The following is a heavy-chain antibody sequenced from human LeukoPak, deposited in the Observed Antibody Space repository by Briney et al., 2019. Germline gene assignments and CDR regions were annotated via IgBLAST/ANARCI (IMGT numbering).Heavy chain of an antibody. Sequence: PSETLSLTCTVSGGSISSYYWSWIRQPPGKGLEWIGYIYYSGSTNYNPSLKSRVTISVDTSKNQFSLKLSSVTAADTAVYYCATRKVGATLYYFDYWGQGTLVTVSS. CDR2: IYYSGST. V-gene: IGHV4-59*01. CDR1: GGSISSYY. D-gene: IGHD1-26*01. CDR3: ATRKVGATLYYFDY. J-gene: IGHJ4*02.